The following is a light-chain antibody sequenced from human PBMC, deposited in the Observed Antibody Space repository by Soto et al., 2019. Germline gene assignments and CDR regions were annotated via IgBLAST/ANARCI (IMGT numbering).Light chain of an antibody. J-gene: IGKJ5*01. CDR1: QSVSSY. CDR3: QQRSNWPPTT. Sequence: EIVLTQSPATLSLSPGERATLSCRASQSVSSYLAWYQQKPGQAPRLLIYDASNRATGIPARCSGSGSGTDFTLTISSLEPEDFAVYYCQQRSNWPPTTFGQGTRLAIK. CDR2: DAS. V-gene: IGKV3-11*01.